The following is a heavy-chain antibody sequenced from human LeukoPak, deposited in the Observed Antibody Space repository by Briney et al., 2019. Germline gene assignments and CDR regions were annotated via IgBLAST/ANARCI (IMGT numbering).Heavy chain of an antibody. J-gene: IGHJ6*02. D-gene: IGHD4-23*01. CDR2: ISSSSSTI. V-gene: IGHV3-48*04. CDR1: GFTFSSYS. CDR3: ARAAVVNSYYYYGMDV. Sequence: QAGGSLRLSCAASGFTFSSYSMNWVRQAPGKGLEWVSYISSSSSTIYYADSVKGRFTISRDNAKNSLYLQMNSLRAEDTAVYYCARAAVVNSYYYYGMDVWGQGTTVTVSS.